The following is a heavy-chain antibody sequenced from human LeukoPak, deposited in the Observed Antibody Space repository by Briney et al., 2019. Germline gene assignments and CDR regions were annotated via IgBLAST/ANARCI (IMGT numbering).Heavy chain of an antibody. J-gene: IGHJ5*02. Sequence: SETLSLTCTVPGASLNNYYWNWVRQPPGKELEWIGNVDYSGNTRHNPSLESRVTISLDTSKNHFSLRLGSVTAADTAVYYCAMQVGIYGDYNNWFDPWGQGARVTVSS. CDR3: AMQVGIYGDYNNWFDP. CDR1: GASLNNYY. V-gene: IGHV4-59*08. CDR2: VDYSGNT. D-gene: IGHD4-17*01.